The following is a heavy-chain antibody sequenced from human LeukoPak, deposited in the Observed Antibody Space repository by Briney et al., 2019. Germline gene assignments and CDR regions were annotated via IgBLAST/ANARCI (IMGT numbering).Heavy chain of an antibody. J-gene: IGHJ5*02. CDR1: GGSFRGYY. CDR2: INHSGST. CDR3: AAGRYSSSFKYWFDP. D-gene: IGHD6-13*01. V-gene: IGHV4-34*01. Sequence: SETLCLTCAVYGGSFRGYYWSWIRQPPGKGLEWMGEINHSGSTNYNPSLKSRVTISVDTSKNQFSLKLSSVTAADTAVYYCAAGRYSSSFKYWFDPWGQGTLVTVSS.